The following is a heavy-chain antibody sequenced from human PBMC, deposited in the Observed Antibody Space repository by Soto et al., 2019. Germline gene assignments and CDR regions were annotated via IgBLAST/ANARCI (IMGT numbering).Heavy chain of an antibody. Sequence: ASVKVSCKASGYTFTSYGISWVRQAPGQGLEWMGWISAYNGNTNYAQKLQGRVTMTTGTSTSTAYMELRSLRSDDTAVYYCARVPDFLRILDYWGQGTLVTVSS. CDR2: ISAYNGNT. J-gene: IGHJ4*02. CDR1: GYTFTSYG. D-gene: IGHD4-17*01. CDR3: ARVPDFLRILDY. V-gene: IGHV1-18*01.